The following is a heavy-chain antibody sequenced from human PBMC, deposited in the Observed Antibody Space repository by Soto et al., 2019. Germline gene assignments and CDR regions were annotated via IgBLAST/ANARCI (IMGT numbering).Heavy chain of an antibody. CDR1: GYTFTSYG. CDR3: ARVGERPACYYYYGMDV. V-gene: IGHV1-18*04. Sequence: QVQLVQSGAEVKKPGASVKVSCKASGYTFTSYGISWVRQAPGQGLEWMGWISAYNGNTNYAQKLQGRVTMTTDTSTSTAYRERRSLRSDDTAVYYCARVGERPACYYYYGMDVWGQGTTVTVSS. J-gene: IGHJ6*02. CDR2: ISAYNGNT.